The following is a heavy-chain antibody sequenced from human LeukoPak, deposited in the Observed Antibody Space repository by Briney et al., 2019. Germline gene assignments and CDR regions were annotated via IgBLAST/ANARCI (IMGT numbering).Heavy chain of an antibody. D-gene: IGHD1-26*01. J-gene: IGHJ4*02. CDR3: AKDKSVRYSGSFTYGDYFDY. Sequence: PGGSLRLSCAASGFTFSSYAMSWVRQAPGKGLEWVSTISGSGGSTYYADSVKGRFTISRDNPKNTLYLQMNSLRAEDTAVYYCAKDKSVRYSGSFTYGDYFDYWGQGTLVTVSS. CDR1: GFTFSSYA. CDR2: ISGSGGST. V-gene: IGHV3-23*01.